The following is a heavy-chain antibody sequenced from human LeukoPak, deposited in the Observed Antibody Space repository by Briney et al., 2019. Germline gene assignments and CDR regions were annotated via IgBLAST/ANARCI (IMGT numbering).Heavy chain of an antibody. J-gene: IGHJ4*02. V-gene: IGHV3-23*01. Sequence: GGSLRLSCAASGFTFSSYGMSWVRQAPGKGLEWVSAISGSGGSTYYADSVKGRFTISRDNSENTVYLHMSSLRAGDTAVYFCAKDDAWLQFNDWGQGTLVTVSS. CDR2: ISGSGGST. CDR3: AKDDAWLQFND. CDR1: GFTFSSYG. D-gene: IGHD5-24*01.